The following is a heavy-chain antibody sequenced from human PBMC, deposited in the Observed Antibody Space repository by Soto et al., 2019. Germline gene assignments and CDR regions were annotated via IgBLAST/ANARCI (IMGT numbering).Heavy chain of an antibody. J-gene: IGHJ6*02. CDR1: GFTFTSSA. V-gene: IGHV1-58*01. D-gene: IGHD6-13*01. CDR2: IVVGSGNT. CDR3: AADLARGIAAAGFYYYYGMDV. Sequence: SVKVSCKASGFTFTSSAVQWVRQARGQRLEWIGWIVVGSGNTNYAQKFQERVTITRDMSTSTAYMELSSLRSEDTAVYYCAADLARGIAAAGFYYYYGMDVWGQGTTVTVSS.